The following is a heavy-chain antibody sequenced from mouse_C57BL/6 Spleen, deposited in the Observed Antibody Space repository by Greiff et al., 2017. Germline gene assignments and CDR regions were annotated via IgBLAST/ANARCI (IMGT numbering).Heavy chain of an antibody. D-gene: IGHD2-4*01. J-gene: IGHJ4*01. CDR3: ARQPFYYDYDVGYAMDY. CDR1: GFSLTSYG. Sequence: VQRVESGPGLVAPSQSLSITCTVSGFSLTSYGVHWVRQPPGKGLEWLVVIWSDGSTTYNSALKSRLSISKDNAKSQVFLKMNSLQTDDTAMYYCARQPFYYDYDVGYAMDYWGQGTSVTVSS. V-gene: IGHV2-6-1*01. CDR2: IWSDGST.